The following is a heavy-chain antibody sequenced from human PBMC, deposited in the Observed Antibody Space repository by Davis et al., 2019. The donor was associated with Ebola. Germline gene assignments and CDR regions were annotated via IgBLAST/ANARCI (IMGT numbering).Heavy chain of an antibody. D-gene: IGHD5-24*01. Sequence: GESLKISCAASGYTFSSYALTWVRQAPGKGLEWVSGISGSGDSTYYADSVKGRLTISRDNAKNTLYLQMNSLRGEDTAVYYCARTLDGYRLWGAFDIWGQGTMVTVSS. V-gene: IGHV3-23*01. J-gene: IGHJ3*02. CDR3: ARTLDGYRLWGAFDI. CDR2: ISGSGDST. CDR1: GYTFSSYA.